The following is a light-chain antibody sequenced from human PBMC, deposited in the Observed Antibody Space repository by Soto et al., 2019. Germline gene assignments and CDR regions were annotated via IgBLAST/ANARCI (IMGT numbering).Light chain of an antibody. CDR1: QDISGY. CDR2: AAS. J-gene: IGKJ5*01. CDR3: QQVTSDPPYT. Sequence: SHPHISASGVSIVTSSGRSSQDISGYLAWYQQKPGKAHKLLLYAASTLLSDVPSTFSGIGSATDFTPSISRLKTADFATYDGQQVTSDPPYTFGRGTRLEIK. V-gene: IGKV1-9*01.